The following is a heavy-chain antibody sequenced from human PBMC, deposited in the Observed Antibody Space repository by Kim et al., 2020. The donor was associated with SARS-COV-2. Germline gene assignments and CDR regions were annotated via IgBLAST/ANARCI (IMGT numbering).Heavy chain of an antibody. J-gene: IGHJ4*02. Sequence: ASVKVSCKASGYTFTSYAMHLVRQAPGQRLEWMGWINAGNGNTKYSQKFQGRVTITRDTSASTAYMELSSLRSEDTAVYYCARARGVILYYFDYWGQGTLVTVSS. V-gene: IGHV1-3*01. CDR2: INAGNGNT. CDR1: GYTFTSYA. D-gene: IGHD3-16*02. CDR3: ARARGVILYYFDY.